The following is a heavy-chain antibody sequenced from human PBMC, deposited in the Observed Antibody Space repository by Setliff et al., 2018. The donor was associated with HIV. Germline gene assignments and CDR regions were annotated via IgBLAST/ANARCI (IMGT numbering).Heavy chain of an antibody. V-gene: IGHV3-30*02. CDR2: IRYDASNK. Sequence: SCAPSGFTFSDYGIHWVRQAPGKGLEWLTYIRYDASNKFYADSVKGRFTISRDNSKNTLFLQLSSLRVDDTAVYYCAKSCDVPSKPGPYYYSMDVWGKGTTVTVSS. CDR1: GFTFSDYG. J-gene: IGHJ6*03. CDR3: AKSCDVPSKPGPYYYSMDV. D-gene: IGHD2-2*01.